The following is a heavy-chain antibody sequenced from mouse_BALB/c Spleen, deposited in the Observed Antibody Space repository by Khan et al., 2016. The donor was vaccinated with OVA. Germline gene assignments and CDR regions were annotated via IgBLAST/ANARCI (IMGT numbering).Heavy chain of an antibody. V-gene: IGHV5-9-3*01. CDR2: ISSGGTYT. J-gene: IGHJ2*01. Sequence: EVELVESGGTLVKPGGSLKLSCAASGFTFSSYAMSWVRQTPEKRLEWAATISSGGTYTYYPDSVKGRFTISRDNAKNTLYLQMSSLRSEDTAMYYCVRDYYGSSYEDYWGQGTTLTVSS. CDR3: VRDYYGSSYEDY. D-gene: IGHD1-1*01. CDR1: GFTFSSYA.